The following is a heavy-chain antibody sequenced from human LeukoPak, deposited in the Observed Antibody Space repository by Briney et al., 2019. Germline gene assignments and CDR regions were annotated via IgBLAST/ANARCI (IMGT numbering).Heavy chain of an antibody. CDR2: ISNSDTI. CDR1: GFTFSSYE. V-gene: IGHV3-48*03. D-gene: IGHD6-19*01. CDR3: ARDSGGIAVAGDAFDI. Sequence: PGGSLRLSCAASGFTFSSYEMNWVRQAPGKGLEWISYISNSDTIYYADSVKARFTISRDNAKNSLYLQMNNLRAEDTAVYYCARDSGGIAVAGDAFDIWGQGTMVTVSS. J-gene: IGHJ3*02.